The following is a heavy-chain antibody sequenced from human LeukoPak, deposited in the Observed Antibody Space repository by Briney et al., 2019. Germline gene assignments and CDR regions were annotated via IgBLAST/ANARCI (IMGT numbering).Heavy chain of an antibody. J-gene: IGHJ4*02. CDR1: GGSISSSSYY. CDR2: MLYSGST. D-gene: IGHD3-22*01. CDR3: ARLQYYYDSNGYYSLYYFDY. Sequence: SETLSLTCTVSGGSISSSSYYWGWIRQPPGKGLEFIGGMLYSGSTYYNPSLKSRVSISVDTSKNQFSLKLSSVTAADAAVYYCARLQYYYDSNGYYSLYYFDYWGQGTVVTVSS. V-gene: IGHV4-39*01.